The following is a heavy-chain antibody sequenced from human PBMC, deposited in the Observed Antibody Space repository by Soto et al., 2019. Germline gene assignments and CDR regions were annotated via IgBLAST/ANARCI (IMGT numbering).Heavy chain of an antibody. CDR1: GGSMNSHDYY. J-gene: IGHJ3*02. D-gene: IGHD3-10*01. CDR3: ARGEVRGPFDI. CDR2: IHNSGST. Sequence: SETLSLTCTVSGGSMNSHDYYWSWIRQPPGKGLEWIGYIHNSGSTYYNPSLKSRLTISSDMSKNQFSLRLNSVTAADTALYFCARGEVRGPFDIWGQGTKVTVSS. V-gene: IGHV4-30-4*01.